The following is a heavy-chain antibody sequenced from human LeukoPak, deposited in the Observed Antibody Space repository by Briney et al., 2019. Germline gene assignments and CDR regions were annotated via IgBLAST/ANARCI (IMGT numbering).Heavy chain of an antibody. D-gene: IGHD3-16*01. CDR2: IYTSGST. Sequence: SSETLSLTCTVSGGSISSYYWSWIRQPAGKGLEWIGRIYTSGSTNYNPSLKSRVTISVDTSKNQFSLKLSSVTAADTAVYYCARGGPRFGVVMGFDYWGQGTLVTVSS. J-gene: IGHJ4*02. V-gene: IGHV4-4*07. CDR3: ARGGPRFGVVMGFDY. CDR1: GGSISSYY.